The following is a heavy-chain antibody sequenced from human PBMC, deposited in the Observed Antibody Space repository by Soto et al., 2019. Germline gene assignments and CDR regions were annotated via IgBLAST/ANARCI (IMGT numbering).Heavy chain of an antibody. CDR2: IKHSGST. CDR3: ARGGGYCSGGSCLTSSGG. Sequence: QVQLQQWGAGLLKPSETLSLTCAVYGGSFSGYYWSWIRQPPGKGLEWIGEIKHSGSTNYNPSLKSRVTISVDTSKNQFSLKLSSVTAADTAVYYCARGGGYCSGGSCLTSSGGWGQGTLVTVSS. D-gene: IGHD2-15*01. CDR1: GGSFSGYY. V-gene: IGHV4-34*01. J-gene: IGHJ4*02.